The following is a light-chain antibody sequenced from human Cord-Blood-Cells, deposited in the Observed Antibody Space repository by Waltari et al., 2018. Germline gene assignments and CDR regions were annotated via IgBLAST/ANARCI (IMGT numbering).Light chain of an antibody. CDR1: SCIISSNY. CDR2: EDN. Sequence: NFMLTQPHSVSESPGKTVTISCTRSSCIISSNYVQWYQQRPGSSPTTVIYEDNQRPSGVPDRFSGSIDSSSNSASLTISGLKTEDEADYYCQSYDSSNQVFGGGTKLTVL. V-gene: IGLV6-57*01. J-gene: IGLJ3*02. CDR3: QSYDSSNQV.